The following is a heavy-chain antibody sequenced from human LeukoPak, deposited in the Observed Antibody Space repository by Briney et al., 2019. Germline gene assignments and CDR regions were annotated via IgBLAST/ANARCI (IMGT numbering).Heavy chain of an antibody. CDR3: AREYSSSSGRRAFDI. Sequence: SETLSLTCAVSGGSISSYYWSWIRQPAGKGLEWVGYIYYSGSTNHKPSLKSRLTIAIDPSENQFSLKLSSVTAADPAVYYCAREYSSSSGRRAFDIWGQGTMVTVSS. CDR2: IYYSGST. V-gene: IGHV4-59*08. J-gene: IGHJ3*02. CDR1: GGSISSYY. D-gene: IGHD6-6*01.